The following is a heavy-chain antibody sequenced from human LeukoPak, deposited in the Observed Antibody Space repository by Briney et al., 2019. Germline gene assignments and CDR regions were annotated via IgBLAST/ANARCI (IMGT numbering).Heavy chain of an antibody. D-gene: IGHD1-26*01. V-gene: IGHV3-21*01. CDR3: ARDPYSGNYGNDYYYYMDV. Sequence: GGSLRLSCAASGFTFSNYNMNWVRQAPGKAMEWVSSITSSGTYIFYADSVKGRFTISRDNAKNSLYLQMDSLGHEHTAVYYCARDPYSGNYGNDYYYYMDVWGKGTTVTISS. CDR2: ITSSGTYI. CDR1: GFTFSNYN. J-gene: IGHJ6*03.